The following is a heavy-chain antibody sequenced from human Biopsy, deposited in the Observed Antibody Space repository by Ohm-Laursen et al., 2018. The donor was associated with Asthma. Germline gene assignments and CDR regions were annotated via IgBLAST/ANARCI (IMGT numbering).Heavy chain of an antibody. Sequence: AASVKVSCKFSGYSPTDLSMHWVRQAPGQGLEWMGGHDHEEGGTVNARRFQGRVTMTEDTSTDTAYMELSSLSSDDTAVYYCASDFPKDYVRYNFQFWGQGTLVTVSS. D-gene: IGHD4-17*01. J-gene: IGHJ4*02. CDR2: HDHEEGGT. V-gene: IGHV1-24*01. CDR1: GYSPTDLS. CDR3: ASDFPKDYVRYNFQF.